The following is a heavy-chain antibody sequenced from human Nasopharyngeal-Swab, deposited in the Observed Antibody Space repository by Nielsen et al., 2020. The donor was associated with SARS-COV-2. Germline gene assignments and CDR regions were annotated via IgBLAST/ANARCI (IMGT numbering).Heavy chain of an antibody. CDR3: ARGEATRNSWYFDL. CDR2: IGTAGDP. J-gene: IGHJ2*01. Sequence: GESLKISCAASGFTISSYDMHWVRQATGKGLEWVSAIGTAGDPYYPGSVKGRFTISRENAKTSLYLQMNSLRAGDTAVYYCARGEATRNSWYFDLWGRGTLVTVSS. CDR1: GFTISSYD. D-gene: IGHD2-15*01. V-gene: IGHV3-13*05.